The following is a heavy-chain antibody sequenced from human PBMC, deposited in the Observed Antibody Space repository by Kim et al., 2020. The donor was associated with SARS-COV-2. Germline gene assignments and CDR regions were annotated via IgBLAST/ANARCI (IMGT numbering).Heavy chain of an antibody. J-gene: IGHJ4*02. V-gene: IGHV3-48*03. CDR3: ARRYCSSTSCLIDY. CDR1: GFTFSSYE. CDR2: ISSNGITI. D-gene: IGHD2-2*01. Sequence: GGSLRLSCAASGFTFSSYEMNWVRQAPGKGLEWVSYISSNGITIYYADSVKGRFTISRDNAKKSLYLQMNSLGAEDTAVYYCARRYCSSTSCLIDYWGQGTLVTVSS.